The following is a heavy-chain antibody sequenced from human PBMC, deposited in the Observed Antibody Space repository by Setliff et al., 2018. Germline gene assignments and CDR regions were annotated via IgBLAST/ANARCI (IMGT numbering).Heavy chain of an antibody. Sequence: PGGSLRLSCAASGFIFDDYGMGWVRQVPGKGLEWVSGINWNGGSTSYADSVKGRFTISRDNAKNSLYLQMNSLRNEDTAVYYCFGAGTCSYWGQGTLVTVSSDVWGQGTAVTVSS. CDR3: FGAGTCSYWGQGTLVTVSSDV. CDR1: GFIFDDYG. J-gene: IGHJ6*02. CDR2: INWNGGST. V-gene: IGHV3-20*04. D-gene: IGHD3-16*01.